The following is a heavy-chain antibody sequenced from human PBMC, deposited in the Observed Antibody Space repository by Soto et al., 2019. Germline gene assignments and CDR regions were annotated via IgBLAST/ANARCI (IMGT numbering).Heavy chain of an antibody. J-gene: IGHJ4*01. D-gene: IGHD5-18*01. Sequence: PGGSLRLSCVASEFTFSSYEMNWVRQAPGKGLEWVSAISGSGGSTYYADSVKGRFTISRDNSKNTLYLQMNSLRAEDTAVYYCAKDRAMEQFDYWGQGTLVTVSS. CDR2: ISGSGGST. V-gene: IGHV3-23*01. CDR3: AKDRAMEQFDY. CDR1: EFTFSSYE.